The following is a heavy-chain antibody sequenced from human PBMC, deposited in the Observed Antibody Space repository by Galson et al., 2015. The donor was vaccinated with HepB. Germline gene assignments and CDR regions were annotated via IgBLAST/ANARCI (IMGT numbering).Heavy chain of an antibody. V-gene: IGHV3-23*01. Sequence: SLRLSCAASGFTFSRYSMNWVRQAPGKGLEWVSVIWGSGSTIYYADSVKGRFIISRDNSKNTVYLQMNSLRVEDTAVYYCAKDYSPDSGYDIDYWGQGTLVTVSS. J-gene: IGHJ4*02. CDR2: IWGSGSTI. CDR1: GFTFSRYS. D-gene: IGHD5-12*01. CDR3: AKDYSPDSGYDIDY.